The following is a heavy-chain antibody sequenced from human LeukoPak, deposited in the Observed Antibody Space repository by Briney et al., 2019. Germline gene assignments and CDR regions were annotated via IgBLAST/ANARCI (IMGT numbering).Heavy chain of an antibody. CDR2: ISWNSGSI. Sequence: GGSLRLSCAASGLIFDDYTMHWVRQAPGKGLEWVSSISWNSGSIGYADSVKGRFTISRDNAKNSLYLQMNSLRAEDTALYYCARDTPMVRGLCDYWGQGTLVTVSS. V-gene: IGHV3-9*01. CDR3: ARDTPMVRGLCDY. J-gene: IGHJ4*02. CDR1: GLIFDDYT. D-gene: IGHD3-10*01.